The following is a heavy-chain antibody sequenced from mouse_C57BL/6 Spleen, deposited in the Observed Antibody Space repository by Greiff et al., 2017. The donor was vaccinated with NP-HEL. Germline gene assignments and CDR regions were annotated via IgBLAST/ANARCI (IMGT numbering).Heavy chain of an antibody. V-gene: IGHV1-69*01. D-gene: IGHD2-2*01. J-gene: IGHJ3*01. CDR2: IDPSDSYT. Sequence: VQLQQPGAELVMPGASVKLSCKASGYTFTSYWMHWVKQRPGQGLEWIGEIDPSDSYTNYNQKFKGKSTLTADKSSSTAYMQLSSLTSEDSAVYYCARGESTMVTTGPAWFAYWGQGTLVTVSA. CDR1: GYTFTSYW. CDR3: ARGESTMVTTGPAWFAY.